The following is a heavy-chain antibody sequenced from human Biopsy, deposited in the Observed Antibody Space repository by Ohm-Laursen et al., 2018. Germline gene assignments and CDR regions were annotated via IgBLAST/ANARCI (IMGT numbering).Heavy chain of an antibody. CDR3: AMNFGRGSQSSYYHYGMDV. D-gene: IGHD1-26*01. Sequence: SSVKVSCKASGISISSYAISWVRQAPGQGLEWMGGIIPNFGTADYTQKFQGRATITADEYKNTAYMDLNSLRSDDTAVYYCAMNFGRGSQSSYYHYGMDVWGQGTTVTVSS. V-gene: IGHV1-69*01. CDR1: GISISSYA. J-gene: IGHJ6*02. CDR2: IIPNFGTA.